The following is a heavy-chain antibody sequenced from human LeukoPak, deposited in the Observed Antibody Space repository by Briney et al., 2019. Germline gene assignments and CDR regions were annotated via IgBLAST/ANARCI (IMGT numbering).Heavy chain of an antibody. D-gene: IGHD2-8*02. CDR2: IGGRGDTT. J-gene: IGHJ4*02. Sequence: GGSLRLSCAVSGFTFSNYAMSWVRQTPARGLEWVSTIGGRGDTTFYADSVKGRFTISRDNSKDTVYLQMSSLGAEDTAVYYCAKEGLLGGYYFDLWGQGTLVTVSS. CDR3: AKEGLLGGYYFDL. V-gene: IGHV3-23*01. CDR1: GFTFSNYA.